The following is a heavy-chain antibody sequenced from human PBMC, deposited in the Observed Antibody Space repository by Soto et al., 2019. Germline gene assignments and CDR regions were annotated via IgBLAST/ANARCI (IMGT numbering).Heavy chain of an antibody. J-gene: IGHJ4*02. CDR3: ARGNIDWFFSGAFALYY. D-gene: IGHD3-9*01. Sequence: GGSLRLSCAASGFTFSSYGMHWVRQAPGKGLEWVAVIWYDGSNKYYADSVKGRFTISRDNSKNTLYLQMNSLRAEDTAVYYCARGNIDWFFSGAFALYYWGQGTLVTVSS. CDR2: IWYDGSNK. CDR1: GFTFSSYG. V-gene: IGHV3-33*01.